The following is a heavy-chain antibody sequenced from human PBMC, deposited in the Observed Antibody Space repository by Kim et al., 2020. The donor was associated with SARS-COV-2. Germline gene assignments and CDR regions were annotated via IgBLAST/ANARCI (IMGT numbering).Heavy chain of an antibody. D-gene: IGHD6-19*01. J-gene: IGHJ4*02. CDR3: AKGQYSSGWEVDY. Sequence: GGSLRLSCAASGFTFDDYAMHWVRQAPGKGLEWVSGISWNSGSIGYADSVKGRFTISRDNAKNSLYLQMNSLRAEDTALYYCAKGQYSSGWEVDYWGQGT. V-gene: IGHV3-9*01. CDR1: GFTFDDYA. CDR2: ISWNSGSI.